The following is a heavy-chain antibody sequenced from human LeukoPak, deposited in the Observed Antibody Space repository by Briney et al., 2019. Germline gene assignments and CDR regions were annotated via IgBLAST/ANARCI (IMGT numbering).Heavy chain of an antibody. J-gene: IGHJ4*02. CDR2: VYYTGAT. D-gene: IGHD5-18*01. Sequence: PSETLSLTCTVSGGSISSYYWSWIRLPPGKGLEWIGYVYYTGATYYNPSLKSRVTISLDTSKNQFSLKLSSVTAADAAVYYCARAGYSYGTGYYFDYWGQGALVTVSS. CDR3: ARAGYSYGTGYYFDY. CDR1: GGSISSYY. V-gene: IGHV4-59*01.